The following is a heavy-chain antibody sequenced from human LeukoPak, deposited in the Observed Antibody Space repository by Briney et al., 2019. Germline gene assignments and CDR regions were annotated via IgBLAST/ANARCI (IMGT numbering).Heavy chain of an antibody. J-gene: IGHJ4*02. Sequence: SETLSLTCTVSGGSISSYYWSWLRQPPGKGLEWIAYIYSSGSTKYNPSLKSRVTISVDTSKNQFSLKLSSVTAADTAVYYCARGGGYGSPLEFWGQGTLVTVSS. CDR3: ARGGGYGSPLEF. CDR2: IYSSGST. CDR1: GGSISSYY. V-gene: IGHV4-4*09. D-gene: IGHD5-18*01.